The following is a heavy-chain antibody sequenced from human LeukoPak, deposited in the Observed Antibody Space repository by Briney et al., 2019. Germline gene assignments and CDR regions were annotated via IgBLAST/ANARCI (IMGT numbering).Heavy chain of an antibody. Sequence: SETLSLTCAVYGVSFSGYYWSWIRQPPGKGLEWIGEINYSGSTNYNPSLKSRVTISVDTSKNQFSLKLSSVTAADTAVYYCARVLVLVGMDVWGQGTTVTVSS. CDR3: ARVLVLVGMDV. CDR2: INYSGST. CDR1: GVSFSGYY. J-gene: IGHJ6*02. V-gene: IGHV4-34*01. D-gene: IGHD3-3*02.